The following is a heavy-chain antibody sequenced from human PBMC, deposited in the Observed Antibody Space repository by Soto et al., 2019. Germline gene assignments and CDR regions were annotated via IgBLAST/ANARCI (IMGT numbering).Heavy chain of an antibody. J-gene: IGHJ5*02. CDR2: IYHTGTT. CDR1: GGSISNVGYF. D-gene: IGHD2-2*01. CDR3: ARVMAAMQNWLDP. Sequence: QVQLQESGPGLVKPSQTLSLTCTVSGGSISNVGYFWSWIRQPPGKGLEWIGFIYHTGTTYYNSSLRSRVSISIDTSKSQCSLTLNSVTAAATAVYYCARVMAAMQNWLDPWGQGTLVTVSP. V-gene: IGHV4-30-4*01.